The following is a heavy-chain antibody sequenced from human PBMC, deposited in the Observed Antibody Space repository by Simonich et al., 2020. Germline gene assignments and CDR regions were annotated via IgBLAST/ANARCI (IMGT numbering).Heavy chain of an antibody. CDR2: INPNSGGT. D-gene: IGHD6-13*01. CDR1: GYTFPGYY. V-gene: IGHV1-2*02. CDR3: ARSHIAAAGTGYFQH. J-gene: IGHJ1*01. Sequence: QVQLVQSGAEVKKPGASVKVSCKASGYTFPGYYMHWVRQAPGQGLEWMGVINPNSGGTNYAPKFQGRGTMNRDTSISTAYMELSRLRSDDTAVYYCARSHIAAAGTGYFQHWGQGTLVTVSS.